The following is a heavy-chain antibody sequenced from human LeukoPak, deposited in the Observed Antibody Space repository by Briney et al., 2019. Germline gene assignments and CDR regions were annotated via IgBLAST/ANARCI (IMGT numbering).Heavy chain of an antibody. CDR3: ARLVVALDAFDV. CDR1: GGSISSGSYY. V-gene: IGHV4-61*02. D-gene: IGHD2-15*01. J-gene: IGHJ3*01. Sequence: SETLSLTCTVSGGSISSGSYYWRWIRQPAGKGLEWIGRIYTSGSTNYNPSLQNRVTISVDTSKSQFSLKLTAVTALATPAYYCARLVVALDAFDVWGQGTMVTVSS. CDR2: IYTSGST.